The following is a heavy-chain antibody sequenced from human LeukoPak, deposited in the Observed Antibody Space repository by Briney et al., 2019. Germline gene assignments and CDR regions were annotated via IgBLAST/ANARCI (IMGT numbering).Heavy chain of an antibody. CDR1: GGTFSSYA. D-gene: IGHD6-6*01. Sequence: SVKVSCKASGGTFSSYAISWVRRAPGQGLEWMGRIIPILGIANYAQKFQGRVTITADKSTSTAYMELSSLRSEDTAVYYCAREDPLYSSSHGSDYWGQGTLVTVSP. CDR3: AREDPLYSSSHGSDY. V-gene: IGHV1-69*04. J-gene: IGHJ4*02. CDR2: IIPILGIA.